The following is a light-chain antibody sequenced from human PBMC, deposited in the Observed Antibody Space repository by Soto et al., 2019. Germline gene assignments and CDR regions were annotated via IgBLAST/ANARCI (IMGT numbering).Light chain of an antibody. CDR3: QHYNTWT. Sequence: DIQMTQSPSSLSASVGDRVTITCRVSQSISSYLNWYQQKPGKAPKLLIYEAFTLQSGVSSRFSGNGSGTEFSLTISSLQADDFGSYYCQHYNTWTFGPGTKVDIK. J-gene: IGKJ1*01. CDR2: EAF. V-gene: IGKV1-39*01. CDR1: QSISSY.